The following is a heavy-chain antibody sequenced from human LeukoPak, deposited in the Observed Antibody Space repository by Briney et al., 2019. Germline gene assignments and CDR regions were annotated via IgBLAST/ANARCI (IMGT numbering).Heavy chain of an antibody. CDR2: ISRSGRP. Sequence: SETLSLTCAVYGGSFSGDYWSWIRQPPGKGLEWIGEISRSGRPNSTPSLSSRVIMSIDTSKNQFSLKLSSVTAADTAVYYCARRHAHPLDGDNSQFAFNIWGQGTMVTVSS. CDR3: ARRHAHPLDGDNSQFAFNI. D-gene: IGHD4-23*01. J-gene: IGHJ3*02. V-gene: IGHV4-34*01. CDR1: GGSFSGDY.